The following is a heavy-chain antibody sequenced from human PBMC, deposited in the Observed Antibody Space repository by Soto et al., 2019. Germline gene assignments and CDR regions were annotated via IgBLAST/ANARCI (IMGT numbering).Heavy chain of an antibody. Sequence: QVQLVQSGAEVKKPGSSVKVSCKASGGTFSSYAISWVRQAPGQGLEWMGGIIPIFGTANYAQKLQARVTIAADESTSTAYMELSSLRSEDTAVYYCASGHYYVSGSYYNRGYYFDYWGQGTLVTVSS. CDR1: GGTFSSYA. D-gene: IGHD3-10*01. V-gene: IGHV1-69*12. CDR3: ASGHYYVSGSYYNRGYYFDY. CDR2: IIPIFGTA. J-gene: IGHJ4*02.